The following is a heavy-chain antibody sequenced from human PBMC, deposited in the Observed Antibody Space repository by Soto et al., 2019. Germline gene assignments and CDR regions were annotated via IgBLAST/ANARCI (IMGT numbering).Heavy chain of an antibody. V-gene: IGHV4-59*01. CDR1: GGSMSSYY. D-gene: IGHD3-10*01. J-gene: IGHJ5*02. CDR3: ARYGSGSSVWFDP. Sequence: PSETLSLTCTVSGGSMSSYYWGWIRQPPGKGLEWIGYIYYSGSTIYNPSLKSRVTISVDTSKNQFSLKLSSVTAADTAVYYCARYGSGSSVWFDPWGQGTLVTVSS. CDR2: IYYSGST.